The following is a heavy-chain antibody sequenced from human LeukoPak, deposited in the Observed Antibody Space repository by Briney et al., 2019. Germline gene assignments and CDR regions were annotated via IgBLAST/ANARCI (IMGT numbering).Heavy chain of an antibody. CDR2: FDREDGET. CDR1: GYTLTELS. J-gene: IGHJ4*02. D-gene: IGHD3-10*01. Sequence: ASVKVSCKVSGYTLTELSMHWVRQAPGKGLEWMGGFDREDGETIYAQKFQGRVTMTEDISTDTAYMELSTLRSEDTAVYYCATEVNFYGSRSAYYFDFWGQGNLVTVSS. CDR3: ATEVNFYGSRSAYYFDF. V-gene: IGHV1-24*01.